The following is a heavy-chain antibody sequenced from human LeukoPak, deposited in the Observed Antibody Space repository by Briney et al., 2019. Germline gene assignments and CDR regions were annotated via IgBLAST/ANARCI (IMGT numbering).Heavy chain of an antibody. V-gene: IGHV4-39*07. Sequence: PSETLSLTCTVSGGSISSSSYYWSWIRQPPGKGLEWIGEINHSGSTNYNPSLKSRVTISVDTSKNQFSLKLSSVTAADTAVYYCASRYPFDYWGQGTLVTVSS. CDR3: ASRYPFDY. CDR1: GGSISSSSYY. D-gene: IGHD1-1*01. CDR2: INHSGST. J-gene: IGHJ4*02.